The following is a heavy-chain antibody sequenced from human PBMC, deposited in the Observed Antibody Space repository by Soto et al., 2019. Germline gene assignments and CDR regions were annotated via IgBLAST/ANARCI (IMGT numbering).Heavy chain of an antibody. CDR3: ALPLGSGYYYAFDY. D-gene: IGHD3-22*01. Sequence: ASVKVSCKASGYTFTGYYMHWVRQAPGQGLEWMGWINPNSGGTNYAQKFQGWVTMTRDTSISTAYMELSRLRSDDTAVYYCALPLGSGYYYAFDYWGQGTLVTVYS. CDR2: INPNSGGT. J-gene: IGHJ4*02. V-gene: IGHV1-2*04. CDR1: GYTFTGYY.